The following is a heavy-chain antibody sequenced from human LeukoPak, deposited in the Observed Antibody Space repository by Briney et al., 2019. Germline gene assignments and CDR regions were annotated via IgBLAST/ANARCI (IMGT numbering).Heavy chain of an antibody. CDR3: AKDKFSGGSGSDYSGYFDY. Sequence: GCSLRLSCAPSGFTFDDYTMHWVRQAPRKDLEWVSLISWAGGNPYYEHSVKGRFTISRDKSKNSLYLQMNSLRTDDTALYYCAKDKFSGGSGSDYSGYFDYWGQGTLVTVSS. D-gene: IGHD3-10*01. CDR1: GFTFDDYT. CDR2: ISWAGGNP. J-gene: IGHJ4*02. V-gene: IGHV3-43*01.